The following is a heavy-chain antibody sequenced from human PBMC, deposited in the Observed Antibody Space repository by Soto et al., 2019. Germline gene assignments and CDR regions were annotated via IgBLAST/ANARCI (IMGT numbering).Heavy chain of an antibody. CDR2: IYYSGST. CDR3: ASVPRFDYYYYMDV. J-gene: IGHJ6*03. CDR1: GSSISSYY. Sequence: SETLSLTCSVSGSSISSYYWSWIRQPPGKGLEWIGYIYYSGSTNYNPSLKSRVTISVDTSKNQFSLKLSSVTAADTAVYYCASVPRFDYYYYMDVWGKGTTVTVSS. V-gene: IGHV4-59*01.